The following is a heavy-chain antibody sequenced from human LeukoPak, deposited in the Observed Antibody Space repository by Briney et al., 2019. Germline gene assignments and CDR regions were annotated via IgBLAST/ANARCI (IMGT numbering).Heavy chain of an antibody. CDR2: IYTSGST. J-gene: IGHJ4*02. Sequence: KTSETLSLTCTVSGGSISSYYWSWIRQPAGKGLEWIGRIYTSGSTNYNPSLKSRVTISVDKSKNQFSLKLSSVTAADTAVYYCARARGNYYDSSGYRFDYWGQGTLVTVSS. CDR1: GGSISSYY. CDR3: ARARGNYYDSSGYRFDY. V-gene: IGHV4-4*07. D-gene: IGHD3-22*01.